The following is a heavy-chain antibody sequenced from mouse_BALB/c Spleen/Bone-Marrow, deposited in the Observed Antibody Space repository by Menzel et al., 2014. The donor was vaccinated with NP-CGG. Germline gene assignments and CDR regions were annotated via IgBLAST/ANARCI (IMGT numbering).Heavy chain of an antibody. V-gene: IGHV5-6*02. Sequence: EVKVVESGGDLVKPGGSLKLSCAASGFTFSNYGMYWVRQTPDQRLEWVATISRGGSYTNYPDSVKGRFTISRDNAKNTLYLQMSSLKYEDTTIYYCARRDGGPIDYWGQGTSVTVSS. CDR1: GFTFSNYG. CDR3: ARRDGGPIDY. J-gene: IGHJ4*01. D-gene: IGHD2-3*01. CDR2: ISRGGSYT.